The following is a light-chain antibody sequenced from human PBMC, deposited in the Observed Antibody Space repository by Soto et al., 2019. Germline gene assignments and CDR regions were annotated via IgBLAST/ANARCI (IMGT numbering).Light chain of an antibody. CDR3: QQYNNWPWT. V-gene: IGKV3-15*01. Sequence: EIVMTQSPATLSVSPGERATLSCRASQSVSSNLAWYQQKPGQAPRLLIYGASTRATGIPARFSGSGSGTEFTLTISSLQSEDFAVYYCQQYNNWPWTFGQGTQVEI. CDR1: QSVSSN. J-gene: IGKJ1*01. CDR2: GAS.